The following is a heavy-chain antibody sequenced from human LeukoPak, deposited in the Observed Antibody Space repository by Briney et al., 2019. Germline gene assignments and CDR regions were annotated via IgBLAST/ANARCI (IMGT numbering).Heavy chain of an antibody. CDR3: AKDDYYDTSGYRD. V-gene: IGHV3-30*02. J-gene: IGHJ4*02. Sequence: GGSLRLSCAASGFIFSSYGMHWVRQAPGKGLEWVAFIRNDGSNKYYADSVKGRFTISRDNSKNTLYLQMNSLRAEDTAVYYCAKDDYYDTSGYRDWGQGTLVTVSS. D-gene: IGHD3-22*01. CDR2: IRNDGSNK. CDR1: GFIFSSYG.